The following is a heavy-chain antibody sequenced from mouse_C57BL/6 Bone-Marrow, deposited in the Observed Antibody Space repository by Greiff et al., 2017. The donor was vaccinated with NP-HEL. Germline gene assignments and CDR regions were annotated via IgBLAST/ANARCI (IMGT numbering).Heavy chain of an antibody. V-gene: IGHV1-81*01. CDR2: IYPRSGNT. Sequence: QVQLQQSGAELARPGASVKLSCKASGYTFTSYGISWVKQRTGQGLEWIGEIYPRSGNTYYNEKFKGKAKLTADKSSSTAYMELRSLTSEDSAVYFCARAGYLEDYAMDYWGQGTSVTVSS. J-gene: IGHJ4*01. CDR3: ARAGYLEDYAMDY. CDR1: GYTFTSYG.